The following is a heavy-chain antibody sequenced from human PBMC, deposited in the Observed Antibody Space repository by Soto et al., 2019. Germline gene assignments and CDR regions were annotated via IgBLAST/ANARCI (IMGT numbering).Heavy chain of an antibody. J-gene: IGHJ5*02. CDR1: GDSVSSSFW. V-gene: IGHV4-4*02. CDR3: ARAGVEMATNWAP. CDR2: IYHSEST. D-gene: IGHD2-21*01. Sequence: PSETLSLTCTVSGDSVSSSFWWTWVRQAPGKGLEWIGEIYHSESTNYNPSLKSRVTISLDKSKNQFSLRLTSVTAADTAVYYCARAGVEMATNWAPWGQGTLVTVSS.